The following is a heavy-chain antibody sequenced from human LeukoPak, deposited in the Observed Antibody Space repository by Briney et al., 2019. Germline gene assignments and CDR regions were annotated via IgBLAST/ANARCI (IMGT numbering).Heavy chain of an antibody. V-gene: IGHV3-49*03. CDR2: IRSKAYGGTT. D-gene: IGHD4-17*01. Sequence: GGSLRLSCTASGFTFGDYAMSWFRQAPGKGLEWVGFIRSKAYGGTTEYAASVKGRFTISRDDSKSIAYLQMNSLKTEDTAVYYCTREGMGPTVTTFLDYWGQGTLVTVSS. J-gene: IGHJ4*02. CDR1: GFTFGDYA. CDR3: TREGMGPTVTTFLDY.